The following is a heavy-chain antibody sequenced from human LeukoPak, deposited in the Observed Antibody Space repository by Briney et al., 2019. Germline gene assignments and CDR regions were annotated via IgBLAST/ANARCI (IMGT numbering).Heavy chain of an antibody. D-gene: IGHD3-3*01. CDR3: ASSGFWPDHPAFDI. Sequence: ASVKVACKAAGYTFTKYAVKWVRQAPGQGLEWMGWIKTNTANPTYARGFTGRFVFSLDTSVTTAYLQISNLKDEDTAVYYCASSGFWPDHPAFDIWGQGTMVTVSS. J-gene: IGHJ3*02. V-gene: IGHV7-4-1*02. CDR1: GYTFTKYA. CDR2: IKTNTANP.